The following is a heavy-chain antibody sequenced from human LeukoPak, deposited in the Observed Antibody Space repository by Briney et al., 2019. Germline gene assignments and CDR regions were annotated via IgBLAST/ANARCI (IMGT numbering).Heavy chain of an antibody. D-gene: IGHD1-26*01. J-gene: IGHJ3*02. V-gene: IGHV3-66*01. CDR3: ARDSKRGSYYAFDI. Sequence: GGSLRLSCAASGFTVSSNYMSWVRQAPGKGLEWVSVIYSGGSTYYADSVKGRFTISRDNSKNTLYLQMNSLRAEDTAVYYCARDSKRGSYYAFDIWGQGTMVTVSS. CDR2: IYSGGST. CDR1: GFTVSSNY.